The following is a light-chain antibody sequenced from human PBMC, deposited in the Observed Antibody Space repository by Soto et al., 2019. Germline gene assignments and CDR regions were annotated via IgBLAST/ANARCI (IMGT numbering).Light chain of an antibody. J-gene: IGKJ1*01. CDR2: GTS. V-gene: IGKV1-5*03. CDR1: QSISIW. CDR3: QQSNDYSWT. Sequence: DIHMTQSPSTLSASVGDRVTITCRASQSISIWLAWYQQKPGRAPNLLIYGTSSLEIGVPSRFSGSGSGTEFTLTISSLQPDDFATYYCQQSNDYSWTFGQGTKVEIK.